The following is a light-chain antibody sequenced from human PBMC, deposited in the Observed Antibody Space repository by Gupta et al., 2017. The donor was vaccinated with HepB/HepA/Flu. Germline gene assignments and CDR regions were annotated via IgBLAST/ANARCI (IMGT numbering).Light chain of an antibody. CDR3: KKSTRVPRT. V-gene: IGKV1D-12*01. J-gene: IGKJ3*01. Sequence: ILLTHSPSSVSASAGDRVTITCRASQGISRWLAWYQQKPGKAPKLLSDAASNLQSGAPSRCSGSGTGIDFTISSRGLQDEDVENYYWKKSTRVPRTFGPGTKVDIK. CDR2: AAS. CDR1: QGISRW.